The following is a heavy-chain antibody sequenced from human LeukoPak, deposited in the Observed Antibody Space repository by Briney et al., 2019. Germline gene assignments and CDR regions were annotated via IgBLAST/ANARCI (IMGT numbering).Heavy chain of an antibody. J-gene: IGHJ4*02. V-gene: IGHV4-38-2*02. CDR3: ASHPPSWDPLDY. Sequence: KPSETLSLTCTVSGYSIRSGYYWGWIRQPPGEGLEWIGRINNSGSTYYNPSLKSQVTISVDTTKNQLSLKMSSVTAADTAVYYCASHPPSWDPLDYWGQGTLVTVSS. D-gene: IGHD2-2*01. CDR2: INNSGST. CDR1: GYSIRSGYY.